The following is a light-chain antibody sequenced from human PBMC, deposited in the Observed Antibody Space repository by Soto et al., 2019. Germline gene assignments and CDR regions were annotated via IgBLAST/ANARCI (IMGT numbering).Light chain of an antibody. J-gene: IGLJ3*02. CDR1: SSDVGGYNY. V-gene: IGLV2-14*01. Sequence: QSALTQPASVSGSPGQSITISCTGTSSDVGGYNYVSWYQQHPGKAPKLIIYEVSNRPSGVSSRFSGSKSVNTASLTISGLQAEDEADYYCSSYTDTTTLGVFGGGTKLTVL. CDR3: SSYTDTTTLGV. CDR2: EVS.